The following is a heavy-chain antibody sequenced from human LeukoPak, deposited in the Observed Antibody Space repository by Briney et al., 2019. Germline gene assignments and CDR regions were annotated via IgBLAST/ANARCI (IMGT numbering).Heavy chain of an antibody. V-gene: IGHV3-23*01. D-gene: IGHD6-19*01. CDR2: ISGSGGST. Sequence: GSLRLSCAASGFTFSNYWMHWVRQAPGKGLEWVSAISGSGGSTYYADSVKGRFTISRDNSKNTLYLQMNSLRAENTAVYYCAKDQVGKWLALDYWGQGTLVTVSS. CDR1: GFTFSNYW. J-gene: IGHJ4*02. CDR3: AKDQVGKWLALDY.